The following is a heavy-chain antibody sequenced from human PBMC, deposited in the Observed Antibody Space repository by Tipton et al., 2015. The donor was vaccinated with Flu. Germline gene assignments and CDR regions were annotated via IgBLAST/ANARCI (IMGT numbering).Heavy chain of an antibody. CDR2: IRSGPYGGTP. V-gene: IGHV3-49*04. D-gene: IGHD5-24*01. J-gene: IGHJ2*01. Sequence: SLRLSCSGSGFSFGDYALSWVRQAPGKGLEWIGYIRSGPYGGTPDHAASVKGRFSISREDSKGVAYLQMNSLTTEDSAVYFCTRGDGYNSYFDLWGRGTLVTVSS. CDR1: GFSFGDYA. CDR3: TRGDGYNSYFDL.